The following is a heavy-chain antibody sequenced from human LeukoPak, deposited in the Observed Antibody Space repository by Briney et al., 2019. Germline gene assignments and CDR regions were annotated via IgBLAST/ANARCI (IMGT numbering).Heavy chain of an antibody. D-gene: IGHD6-19*01. V-gene: IGHV3-20*04. CDR2: ITWNGGST. CDR3: ARDPGDILVAGAFDY. CDR1: GFIFDDYG. Sequence: SGWSLRLSCAASGFIFDDYGMSWVGQAPGKGLECVSGITWNGGSTGYADSVKGRFTISRDNAKNSLYLQMNSLRAEDTAFYYCARDPGDILVAGAFDYWGQGTLVTVSS. J-gene: IGHJ4*02.